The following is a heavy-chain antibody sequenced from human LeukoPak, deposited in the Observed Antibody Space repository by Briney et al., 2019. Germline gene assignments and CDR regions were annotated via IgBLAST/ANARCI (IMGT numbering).Heavy chain of an antibody. D-gene: IGHD6-6*01. CDR2: IYYSGRT. J-gene: IGHJ4*02. V-gene: IGHV4-59*04. CDR3: ARRAYSSSSFDY. Sequence: SETLSLTCTVSGGSLSSYYWSWIRQPPGKGLEWIGIIYYSGRTYSNPSLKSRVTISVDTSKNQFSLKLSSVTAADTAVYYCARRAYSSSSFDYWGQGTLVTVSS. CDR1: GGSLSSYY.